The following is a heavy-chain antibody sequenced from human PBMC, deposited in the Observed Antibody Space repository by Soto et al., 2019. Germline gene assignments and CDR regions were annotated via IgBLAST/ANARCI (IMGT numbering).Heavy chain of an antibody. Sequence: QVQLVQSGAEVKKPGASVKVSCKASGYTFTNYAISWVRQAPGQGLEWMGWISAYNGNTNYAQKLQGRVTMTTDTATSAAYLELRSLRSDDTAVYYCARAWFGDFVYYFDYCGQGTLVTVSS. CDR2: ISAYNGNT. V-gene: IGHV1-18*01. J-gene: IGHJ4*02. CDR1: GYTFTNYA. CDR3: ARAWFGDFVYYFDY. D-gene: IGHD3-10*01.